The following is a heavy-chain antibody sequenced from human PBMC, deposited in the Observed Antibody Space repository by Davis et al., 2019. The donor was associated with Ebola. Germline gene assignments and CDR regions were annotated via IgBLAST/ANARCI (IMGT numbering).Heavy chain of an antibody. D-gene: IGHD3/OR15-3a*01. J-gene: IGHJ4*02. CDR3: ARDRFFAFDF. V-gene: IGHV3-48*02. CDR2: ITKGSDAI. Sequence: PGESLRLSCAASGFVFSDFSMNWVRQAPGKGLEWITYITKGSDAIHYADSVKGRFTVSRDNAKNSVFLQMSSLRDEDSAVYYCARDRFFAFDFWSQGVHVSVSS. CDR1: GFVFSDFS.